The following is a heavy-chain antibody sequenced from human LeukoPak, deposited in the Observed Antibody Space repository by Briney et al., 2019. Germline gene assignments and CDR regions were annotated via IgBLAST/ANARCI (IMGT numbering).Heavy chain of an antibody. CDR1: GFTFDDYG. D-gene: IGHD7-27*01. Sequence: GGSLRLSCAASGFTFDDYGMSWVRQAPGKGLEWVSSISGSSAYIYYADSLTGRFTISRDNAKNSLYLQMNSLRAEDTAVYYCARDLGTYYYMDVWGKGTTVTVSS. CDR2: ISGSSAYI. J-gene: IGHJ6*03. V-gene: IGHV3-21*01. CDR3: ARDLGTYYYMDV.